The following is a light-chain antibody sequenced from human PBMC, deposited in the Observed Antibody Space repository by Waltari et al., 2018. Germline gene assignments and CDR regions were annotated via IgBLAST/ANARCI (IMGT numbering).Light chain of an antibody. CDR2: EVT. J-gene: IGLJ3*02. V-gene: IGLV2-8*01. Sequence: SALPQPPSASGSPGPSVTISCTGTSSDIGGYNYVSWYQQHPGKAPKLMIYEVTKRPAGVPERFAASKSGNTASLTVSGLQAEDEADYYCSAFAGSTNWVFGGGTKLTVL. CDR3: SAFAGSTNWV. CDR1: SSDIGGYNY.